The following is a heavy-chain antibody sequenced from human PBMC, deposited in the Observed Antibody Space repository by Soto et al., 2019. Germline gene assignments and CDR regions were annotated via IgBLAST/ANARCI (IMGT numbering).Heavy chain of an antibody. CDR3: ARTTNWFDP. V-gene: IGHV3-23*01. D-gene: IGHD1-1*01. J-gene: IGHJ5*02. CDR2: ITNSGGDA. Sequence: GGSLRLSCAASGFTFSSNAMSWVRQAPGKGLEWVSTITNSGGDALYADSVKGRFTISRDNAKNSLYLQMNSLRAEDTAVYYCARTTNWFDPWGQGTLVTVSS. CDR1: GFTFSSNA.